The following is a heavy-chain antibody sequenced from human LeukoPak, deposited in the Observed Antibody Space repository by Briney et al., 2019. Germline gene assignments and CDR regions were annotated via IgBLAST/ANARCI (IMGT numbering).Heavy chain of an antibody. CDR1: GFTFSNAW. V-gene: IGHV3-15*01. J-gene: IGHJ3*02. Sequence: GGSLRLSCAASGFTFSNAWMSWVRQAPGKGLEWVGRIKSKTDGGTTDYAAPVKGRFTISRDDSKNTLYLQMNSLETEDTAVYYCTTDPVTMIVVAVRADAFDIWGQGTMVTVSS. CDR3: TTDPVTMIVVAVRADAFDI. D-gene: IGHD3-22*01. CDR2: IKSKTDGGTT.